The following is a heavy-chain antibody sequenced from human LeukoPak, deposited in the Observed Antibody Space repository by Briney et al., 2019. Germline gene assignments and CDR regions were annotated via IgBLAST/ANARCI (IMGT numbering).Heavy chain of an antibody. Sequence: ASVKVSCTASGYDFTSVGITWVRRAPGQGLEWMGWISPYNGNTRYAQKFQGRVAMTTDTSTTTAYMELRGLRFNDTAVYYCARAGSGSGWYFDYWGQGTLVTVSS. CDR2: ISPYNGNT. CDR1: GYDFTSVG. D-gene: IGHD6-19*01. J-gene: IGHJ4*02. CDR3: ARAGSGSGWYFDY. V-gene: IGHV1-18*01.